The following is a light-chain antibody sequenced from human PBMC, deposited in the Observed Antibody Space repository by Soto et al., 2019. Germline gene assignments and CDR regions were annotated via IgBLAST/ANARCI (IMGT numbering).Light chain of an antibody. CDR3: QQYGSSSLLGLT. J-gene: IGKJ4*01. CDR1: QSVSSSY. Sequence: EIVLTQSPGTLSLSRGERATLSCRASQSVSSSYLAWYQQKPGQAPRLLIYGASSRATGIPDRFSGSGSGTDFTLTISRLEPEDFAVYYCQQYGSSSLLGLTFGGGTKVDIK. V-gene: IGKV3-20*01. CDR2: GAS.